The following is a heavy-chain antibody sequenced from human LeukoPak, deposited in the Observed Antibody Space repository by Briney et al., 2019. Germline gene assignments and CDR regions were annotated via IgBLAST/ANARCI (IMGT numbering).Heavy chain of an antibody. J-gene: IGHJ5*02. CDR1: GGSFSGYY. V-gene: IGHV4-34*01. CDR2: INHSGST. D-gene: IGHD2-2*01. CDR3: ARGGCSSTSCSSYDWFDP. Sequence: SETLSLTCAVCGGSFSGYYWSWIRQPPGKGLEWIGEINHSGSTNYNPSLKSRVTISVDTSKNQFSLKLSSVTAADTAVYYCARGGCSSTSCSSYDWFDPWGQGALVTVSS.